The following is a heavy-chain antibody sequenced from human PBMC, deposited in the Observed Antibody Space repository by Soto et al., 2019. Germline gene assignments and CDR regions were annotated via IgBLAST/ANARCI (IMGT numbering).Heavy chain of an antibody. CDR3: AKGFVGVCYHCSYHFDS. CDR2: ISTSGGNT. D-gene: IGHD2-8*01. Sequence: GGSLRLSCAASGFNFSSYVRNWVRLATGKGLEWVSGISTSGGNTYYADSVKGRFTISRDNSKNTLYLQMNSLRAEDTAVYYCAKGFVGVCYHCSYHFDSWGQGALVTVSS. CDR1: GFNFSSYV. V-gene: IGHV3-23*01. J-gene: IGHJ4*02.